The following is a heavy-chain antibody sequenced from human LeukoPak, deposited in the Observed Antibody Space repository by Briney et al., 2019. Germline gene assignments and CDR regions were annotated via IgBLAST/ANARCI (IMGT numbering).Heavy chain of an antibody. Sequence: PGGSLRLSCAASGITFSTSWMHWVRQGPGEGLVWVSLANGDGSEINYADSVKGRFTISRDNAKNTVDLQMNSLRAEDTAVSYCVYGRGYILASWGQGIPVTVSS. V-gene: IGHV3-74*01. CDR3: VYGRGYILAS. J-gene: IGHJ4*02. CDR1: GITFSTSW. CDR2: ANGDGSEI. D-gene: IGHD5-12*01.